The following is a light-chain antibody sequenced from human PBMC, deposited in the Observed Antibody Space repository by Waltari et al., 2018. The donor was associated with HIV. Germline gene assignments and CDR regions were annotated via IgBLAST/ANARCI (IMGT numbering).Light chain of an antibody. CDR3: NSRDSSGNHVV. J-gene: IGLJ2*01. CDR2: GKN. V-gene: IGLV3-19*01. CDR1: SLRSYY. Sequence: SSELTQDPAVSVALGQTVRITCQGDSLRSYYASWYQQKPGQAPVLVIYGKNNRPSGIPDRFSGSSSEKTASLTITGAQAEDEADYYCNSRDSSGNHVVFGGGTKLTVL.